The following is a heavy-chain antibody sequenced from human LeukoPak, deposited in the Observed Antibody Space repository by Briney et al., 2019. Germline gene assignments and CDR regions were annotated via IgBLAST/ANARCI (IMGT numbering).Heavy chain of an antibody. D-gene: IGHD5-12*01. V-gene: IGHV1-8*01. Sequence: GASVKVSCKASGYTFTSYDINWVRQATGQGLEWMGWMNPNSGNTDYAQKFQGRVTMTTNTSISTAYMELSSLRSEDTAVYDCARAPPRRGYSGYDSYYWGQGTLVTVSS. J-gene: IGHJ4*02. CDR3: ARAPPRRGYSGYDSYY. CDR1: GYTFTSYD. CDR2: MNPNSGNT.